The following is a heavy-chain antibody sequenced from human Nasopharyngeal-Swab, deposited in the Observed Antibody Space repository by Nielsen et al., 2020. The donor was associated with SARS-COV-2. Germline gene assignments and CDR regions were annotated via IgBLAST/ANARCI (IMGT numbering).Heavy chain of an antibody. CDR3: VRDDGTSWLLDK. CDR1: GYTFISYG. V-gene: IGHV1-3*01. D-gene: IGHD2-15*01. J-gene: IGHJ4*02. Sequence: ASVKVSCKAYGYTFISYGISWVRQAPGQSLEWMGWITAVDGKTEYSQKFHDRLILSSDSSVNTAYMDLSSLRSEDTAVYFCVRDDGTSWLLDKWGPGTLVTVSA. CDR2: ITAVDGKT.